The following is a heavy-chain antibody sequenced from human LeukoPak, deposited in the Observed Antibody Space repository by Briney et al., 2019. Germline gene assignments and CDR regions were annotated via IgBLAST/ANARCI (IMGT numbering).Heavy chain of an antibody. J-gene: IGHJ3*02. CDR1: GFTFSSYG. CDR2: ISPSGGGT. V-gene: IGHV3-23*01. Sequence: GGSLRLSCAASGFTFSSYGMNWVRQAPGKGLEWVSGISPSGGGTYYADSVKGRFTISRDDSKNTLSLQMNSLRVEDTAVYYCARVVRGYYSSDDAFDIWGQGTMVTVSS. D-gene: IGHD3-22*01. CDR3: ARVVRGYYSSDDAFDI.